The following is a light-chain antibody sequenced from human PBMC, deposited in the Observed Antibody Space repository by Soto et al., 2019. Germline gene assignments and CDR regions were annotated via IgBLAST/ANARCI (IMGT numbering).Light chain of an antibody. Sequence: EIVLTQSPATLSLSPGERATLSCRASQSVSSNLAWYQQKPGQAPRLLIYGASTRATGIPAGFSGSGSGTEFPLTIISMQSDEFAVYYCQQYNNWCPKTFGQGTKVEIK. CDR3: QQYNNWCPKT. V-gene: IGKV3-15*01. J-gene: IGKJ1*01. CDR2: GAS. CDR1: QSVSSN.